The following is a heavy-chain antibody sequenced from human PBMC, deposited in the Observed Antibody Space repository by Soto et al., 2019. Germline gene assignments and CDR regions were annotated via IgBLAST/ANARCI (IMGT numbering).Heavy chain of an antibody. CDR3: ARGRTIVSPGN. CDR1: GYTFTGYQ. V-gene: IGHV1-2*02. CDR2: INPNSGGT. Sequence: QVQLLQSGAEVKKPGASVKVSCKAYGYTFTGYQIHWVRQAPGQGLQWMGWINPNSGGTNFAQKFQGRVTMTRDTSISTAYMELNGLTSDDTAVYYCARGRTIVSPGNWGQGTLVSVSS. J-gene: IGHJ4*02. D-gene: IGHD1-1*01.